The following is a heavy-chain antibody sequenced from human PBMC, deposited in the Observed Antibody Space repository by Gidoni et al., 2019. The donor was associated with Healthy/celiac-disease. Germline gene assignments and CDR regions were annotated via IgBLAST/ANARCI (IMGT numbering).Heavy chain of an antibody. D-gene: IGHD1-26*01. CDR3: ARDGGEWERDWYFDL. CDR2: IGTAGDT. J-gene: IGHJ2*01. V-gene: IGHV3-13*01. Sequence: EVQLVESGGGLVQPGGSLRLSCAASGFTFSSYDMHWVRQATGKGLEWVSAIGTAGDTYYPGSVKGRFTISRENAKNSLYLQMNSLRAGDTAVYYCARDGGEWERDWYFDLWGRGTLVTVSS. CDR1: GFTFSSYD.